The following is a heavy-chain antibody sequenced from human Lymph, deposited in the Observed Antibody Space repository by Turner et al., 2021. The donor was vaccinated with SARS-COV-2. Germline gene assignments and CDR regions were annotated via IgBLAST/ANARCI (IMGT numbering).Heavy chain of an antibody. CDR3: ARETVNNWVDP. Sequence: QVQLQESGPRLVKPLETLSLTCTVSGGSMNSNYWSWIRQPPGKRLEWIGYIYYRGSTNYNPSLESRVTISVDTSRNQFSLNLTSATAADTAIYYCARETVNNWVDPWGQGTLVTVSS. CDR2: IYYRGST. J-gene: IGHJ5*02. CDR1: GGSMNSNY. V-gene: IGHV4-59*01. D-gene: IGHD2-21*02.